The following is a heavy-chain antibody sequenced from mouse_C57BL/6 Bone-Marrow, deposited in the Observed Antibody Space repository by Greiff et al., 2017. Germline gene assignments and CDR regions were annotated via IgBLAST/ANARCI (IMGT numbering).Heavy chain of an antibody. CDR1: GYTFTDHT. D-gene: IGHD1-1*01. Sequence: QVQLQQSDAELVKPGASVKISCKVSGYTFTDHTIHWMKQRPEQGLEWIGYIYPRDGSTKYNEKFKGKATLTADKSSSTAYMQLNSLTSEDSAVYFCAITPWALYGGRYYFDYWGQGTTLTVSS. V-gene: IGHV1-78*01. CDR3: AITPWALYGGRYYFDY. J-gene: IGHJ2*01. CDR2: IYPRDGST.